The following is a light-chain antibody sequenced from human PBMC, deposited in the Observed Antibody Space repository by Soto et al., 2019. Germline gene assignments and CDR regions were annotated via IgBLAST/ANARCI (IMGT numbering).Light chain of an antibody. J-gene: IGLJ2*01. CDR2: GNS. Sequence: QSVLTQPPSVSGAPGQRVTSSCTGRSSNIGAGYDVHWYQQLPGTAPKLLIYGNSNRPSGVPDRFSGSKSGTSASLAITGLQAEDEADYYCQSYDRSLRVFGGGTKLTVL. V-gene: IGLV1-40*01. CDR1: SSNIGAGYD. CDR3: QSYDRSLRV.